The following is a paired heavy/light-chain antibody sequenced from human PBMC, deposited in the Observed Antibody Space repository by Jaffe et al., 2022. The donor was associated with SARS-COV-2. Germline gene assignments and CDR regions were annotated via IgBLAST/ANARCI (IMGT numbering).Light chain of an antibody. CDR2: GKN. J-gene: IGLJ3*02. Sequence: SSELTQDPVVSVALGQTVSMTCQGDSLRGYFASWYQQKPGQAPLLVIYGKNNRPSGIPDRFSGSNSGNTASLTLTGAQAEDEADYYCSSRGSRNDHLWVFGGGTKLTVL. V-gene: IGLV3-19*01. CDR3: SSRGSRNDHLWV. CDR1: SLRGYF.
Heavy chain of an antibody. Sequence: QVQLRQWGAGLVKPSETLSLTCAVYGGSFGGYYWNWIRQAPGKGPEWIGEIDDLGNTNKNPSLKSRVTMSVDTSKNQFSLKVTSMTAADTALYYCARVEYSDTWHYFDYWGQGTLVTVSS. D-gene: IGHD4-17*01. CDR3: ARVEYSDTWHYFDY. CDR2: IDDLGNT. V-gene: IGHV4-34*01. CDR1: GGSFGGYY. J-gene: IGHJ4*02.